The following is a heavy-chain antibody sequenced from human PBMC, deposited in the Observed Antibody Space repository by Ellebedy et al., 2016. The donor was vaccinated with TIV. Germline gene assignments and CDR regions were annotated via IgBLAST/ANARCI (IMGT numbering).Heavy chain of an antibody. J-gene: IGHJ3*02. CDR1: GGSMSPYY. Sequence: SETLSLTCNVSGGSMSPYYWSWIRQPPGKGLELIGYIYYGGSTNYNPSLKSRVTITVDTSKNQFSLKLSSVTAADTAVYYCARWSRGVFDIWGQGTMVTVSS. CDR3: ARWSRGVFDI. V-gene: IGHV4-59*12. CDR2: IYYGGST. D-gene: IGHD3-10*01.